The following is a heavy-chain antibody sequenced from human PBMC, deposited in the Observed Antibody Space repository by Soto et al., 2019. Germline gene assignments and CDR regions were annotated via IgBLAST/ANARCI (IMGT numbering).Heavy chain of an antibody. D-gene: IGHD1-1*01. CDR2: VSGSGDNT. CDR3: AKGRYNFVPNRFDP. J-gene: IGHJ5*02. CDR1: GFTFNNYA. Sequence: PGGSLRLSCAASGFTFNNYAMSWVRQLPGKGLEYVSGVSGSGDNTYYADSVKGRFTISRDNSKNKLYLQMNSLRVDDTAVYYCAKGRYNFVPNRFDPWGQGTLVTVSS. V-gene: IGHV3-23*01.